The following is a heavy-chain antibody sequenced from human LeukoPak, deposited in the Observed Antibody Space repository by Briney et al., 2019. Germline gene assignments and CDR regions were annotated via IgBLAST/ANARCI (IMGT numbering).Heavy chain of an antibody. Sequence: SETLSLTCTVSGGSISSYSWSWIRQPPGKGLEWIGYMYYSGRSNYNPSLKSRGTISVDTSKNQFSLKLSSVTAADTAVYYCARVRGGTGGYYSLDYWGQGTLVTVSS. D-gene: IGHD2-8*02. J-gene: IGHJ4*02. CDR3: ARVRGGTGGYYSLDY. CDR2: MYYSGRS. V-gene: IGHV4-59*01. CDR1: GGSISSYS.